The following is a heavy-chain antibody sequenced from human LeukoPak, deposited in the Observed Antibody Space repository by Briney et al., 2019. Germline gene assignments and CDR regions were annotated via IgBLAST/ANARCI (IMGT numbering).Heavy chain of an antibody. Sequence: SVKVSCKASGYTFTSYDINWVRQATGQGLEWMGRIIPILGIANYAQKFQGRVTITADKSTSTAYMELSSLRSEDTAVYYCASESGTSGYSGYGPSYGSLAFDYWGQGTLVTVSS. J-gene: IGHJ4*02. CDR1: GYTFTSYD. D-gene: IGHD5-12*01. CDR2: IIPILGIA. CDR3: ASESGTSGYSGYGPSYGSLAFDY. V-gene: IGHV1-69*04.